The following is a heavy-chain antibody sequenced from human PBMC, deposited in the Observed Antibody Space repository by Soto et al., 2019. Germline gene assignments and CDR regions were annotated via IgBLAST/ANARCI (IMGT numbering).Heavy chain of an antibody. CDR3: ASTMVRGVPTFDY. Sequence: QVQLQESGPGLVKPSQTLSLTCTVSGGSISSGGYYWSWIRQHQGKGLEWIGYIYYSGSTYYNPSLKSRVTISVDTSKNQFSLKLSSETAADTAVYYCASTMVRGVPTFDYWGQGTLVTVSS. CDR2: IYYSGST. D-gene: IGHD3-10*01. V-gene: IGHV4-31*03. J-gene: IGHJ4*02. CDR1: GGSISSGGYY.